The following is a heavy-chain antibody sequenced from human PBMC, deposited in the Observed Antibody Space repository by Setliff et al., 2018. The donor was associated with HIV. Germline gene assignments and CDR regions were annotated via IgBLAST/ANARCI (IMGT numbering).Heavy chain of an antibody. D-gene: IGHD3-22*01. J-gene: IGHJ4*02. Sequence: GGSLRLSCAASGFTFSSYSMNWVRQAPGKGLEWVSVINGGTTTYYADSVKGRFTISRDNAKNSLYLQMNSLRAEDTAVYYCARASYYYDSSGWVDYWGQGTLVTVSS. CDR2: INGGTTT. CDR1: GFTFSSYS. V-gene: IGHV3-21*04. CDR3: ARASYYYDSSGWVDY.